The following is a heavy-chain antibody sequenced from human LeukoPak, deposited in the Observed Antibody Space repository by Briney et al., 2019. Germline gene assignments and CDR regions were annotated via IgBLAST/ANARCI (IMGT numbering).Heavy chain of an antibody. CDR3: ARGLGAPSTDFDH. CDR1: GYTFTHYD. V-gene: IGHV1-8*01. J-gene: IGHJ4*02. Sequence: ASVKVSCKASGYTFTHYDINWVRQATGQGLEWMGWMLPNSVYTGYAQKFQGRVTMTRNTATNTAYMELSSLTSDDTAIYYCARGLGAPSTDFDHWGQGTLVTVSS. CDR2: MLPNSVYT. D-gene: IGHD1-26*01.